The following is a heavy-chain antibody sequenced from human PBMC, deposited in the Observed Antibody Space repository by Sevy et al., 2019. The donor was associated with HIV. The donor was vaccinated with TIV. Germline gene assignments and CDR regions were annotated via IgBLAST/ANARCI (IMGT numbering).Heavy chain of an antibody. CDR1: GFTFSNHA. V-gene: IGHV3-30*02. CDR2: IRNDGSHE. Sequence: GGSLRLSCTASGFTFSNHAMHWVRQGPGKGPEWVAFIRNDGSHEYYADSVKGRFTISRDNYKNTLYLQMNSLRPEDTAVYYCARDRKVLLVVYAIPFDAFDIWGQGTMVTVSS. D-gene: IGHD2-8*02. CDR3: ARDRKVLLVVYAIPFDAFDI. J-gene: IGHJ3*02.